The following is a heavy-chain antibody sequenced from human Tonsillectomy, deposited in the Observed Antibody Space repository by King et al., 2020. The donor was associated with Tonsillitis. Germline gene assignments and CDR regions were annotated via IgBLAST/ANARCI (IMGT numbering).Heavy chain of an antibody. D-gene: IGHD2-2*01. CDR1: GFTFSSYS. V-gene: IGHV3-21*01. CDR2: ISSSSSDI. Sequence: VQLVESGGGLVKPGGSLRRSCAASGFTFSSYSMNWVRQAPGKGLEWVSSISSSSSDIYYADSVKGRFTISRDNAKNSLHLQMNSLRAEDTAVDYCARRDCSSTSCPPAYDYYYGMDVWGQGTTVTVSS. CDR3: ARRDCSSTSCPPAYDYYYGMDV. J-gene: IGHJ6*02.